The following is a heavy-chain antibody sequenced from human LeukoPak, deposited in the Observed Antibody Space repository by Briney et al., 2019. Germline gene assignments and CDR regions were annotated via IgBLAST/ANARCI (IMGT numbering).Heavy chain of an antibody. CDR1: GGSFSGYY. J-gene: IGHJ4*02. V-gene: IGHV4-34*01. CDR2: INYSGST. D-gene: IGHD2-2*01. Sequence: SETLSLTCAVYGGSFSGYYWSWIRQPPGKGLEWIGEINYSGSTNYNPSLKSRVTISVDTSKNQFSLKLSSVTAADTAVYYCARGRYCSSTSCSDFDYWGQGTLVTVSS. CDR3: ARGRYCSSTSCSDFDY.